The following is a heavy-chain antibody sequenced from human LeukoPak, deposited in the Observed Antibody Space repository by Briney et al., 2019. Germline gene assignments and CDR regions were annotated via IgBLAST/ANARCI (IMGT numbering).Heavy chain of an antibody. J-gene: IGHJ6*02. V-gene: IGHV4-31*03. CDR3: ARETPYCSSTSCYRGPNYYYGMDV. CDR2: IYYSGST. CDR1: GGSISSGGYY. Sequence: PSQTLSLTCTVSGGSISSGGYYWSWIRQHPGKGLEWIGYIYYSGSTYYNPPLKSRVTISVDTSKNQFSLKLSSVTAADTAVYYCARETPYCSSTSCYRGPNYYYGMDVWGQGTTVTVSS. D-gene: IGHD2-2*01.